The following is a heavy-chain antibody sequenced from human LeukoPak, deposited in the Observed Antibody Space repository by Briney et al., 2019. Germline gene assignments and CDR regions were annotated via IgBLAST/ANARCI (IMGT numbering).Heavy chain of an antibody. CDR2: IKPDGSKR. CDR3: ARSTYNYGASDWGVSDS. V-gene: IGHV3-7*01. CDR1: GFSFSHYS. J-gene: IGHJ4*02. Sequence: PGGSVRLSCAASGFSFSHYSMHWVRQAPGKGLEWVANIKPDGSKRFYVDSVKGRFTISRDNSRNSVYLQMNSLRVEDTAVYFCARSTYNYGASDWGVSDSWGQGTLVLVSS. D-gene: IGHD5-18*01.